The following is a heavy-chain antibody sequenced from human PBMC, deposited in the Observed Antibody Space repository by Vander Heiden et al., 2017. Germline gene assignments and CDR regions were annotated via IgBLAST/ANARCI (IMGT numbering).Heavy chain of an antibody. V-gene: IGHV3-30*18. J-gene: IGHJ4*02. Sequence: QLQLVESGGGVVQPGRSLRLSCAASGFAFGRSGMHWVRQAPGKGLEGVAVISYDGSNKYYADSGKGRFTISRDNSKNPLYLQMNRLRAEDTAVYYCAKDQWNEVTIFVTDYWGQGTLVTVSS. CDR3: AKDQWNEVTIFVTDY. CDR1: GFAFGRSG. CDR2: ISYDGSNK. D-gene: IGHD3-3*01.